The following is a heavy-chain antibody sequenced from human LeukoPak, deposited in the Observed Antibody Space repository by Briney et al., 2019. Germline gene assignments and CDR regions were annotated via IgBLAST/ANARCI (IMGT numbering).Heavy chain of an antibody. J-gene: IGHJ4*02. CDR3: ARRSGYYDTGAYSYFDY. V-gene: IGHV4-59*08. CDR1: SGSISSDC. D-gene: IGHD3-22*01. Sequence: SETLSLTCSVSSGSISSDCWSWIRQPPGKGLEWIGYIYYSGSTNYNPSLKSRVSIAVDTSKNQFSLKLSSVTAADTAVYFCARRSGYYDTGAYSYFDYWGQGILVTVSS. CDR2: IYYSGST.